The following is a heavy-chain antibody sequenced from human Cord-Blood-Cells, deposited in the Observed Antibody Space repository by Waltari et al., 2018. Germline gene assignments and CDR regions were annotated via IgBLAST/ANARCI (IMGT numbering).Heavy chain of an antibody. V-gene: IGHV1-69*01. CDR1: GGTFSSYA. J-gene: IGHJ4*02. Sequence: QVQLVQSGAEVKKPGSSVKVSCKASGGTFSSYAISWVRQAPGQGLEWMGGTIPIFGTANYAQKFQGRVTITADESTSTAYMELSSLRSEDTAVYYCARGSDYYDSSGSYYFDYWGQGTLVTVSS. D-gene: IGHD3-22*01. CDR3: ARGSDYYDSSGSYYFDY. CDR2: TIPIFGTA.